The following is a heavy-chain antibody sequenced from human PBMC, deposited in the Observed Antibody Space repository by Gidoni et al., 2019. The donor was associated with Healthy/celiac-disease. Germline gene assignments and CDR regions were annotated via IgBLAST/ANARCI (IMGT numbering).Heavy chain of an antibody. V-gene: IGHV6-1*01. CDR1: GDSVSSNSAA. CDR2: TYYRSKLYN. Sequence: QVQLQQSGQGRGKRSQTHALTCAISGDSVSSNSAAWNWIRQSPSRGLEWLGRTYYRSKLYNDYAVSVKSRITINPDTSNNQFSLQLTSVTPEDTAVYYCARSSLVSDYWGQGTLVTVSS. D-gene: IGHD2-21*01. J-gene: IGHJ4*02. CDR3: ARSSLVSDY.